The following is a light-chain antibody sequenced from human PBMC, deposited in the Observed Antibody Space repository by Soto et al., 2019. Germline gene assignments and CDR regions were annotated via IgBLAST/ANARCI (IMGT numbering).Light chain of an antibody. CDR3: SSYTSSSPVL. CDR1: SSDVGGYNY. CDR2: EVT. J-gene: IGLJ2*01. Sequence: QSALTQPASVSGSPGQSITISCTGTSSDVGGYNYVSWYQQLPGKAPKLMIYEVTSRPSGISNRFSGSKSGNTASLTISGLQAEDEADYYCSSYTSSSPVLFGGGTKLTVL. V-gene: IGLV2-14*01.